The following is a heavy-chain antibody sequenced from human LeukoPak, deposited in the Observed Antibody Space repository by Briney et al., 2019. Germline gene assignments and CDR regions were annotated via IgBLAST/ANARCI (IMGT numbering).Heavy chain of an antibody. J-gene: IGHJ4*02. Sequence: GGSLRLSCAASGFTFRRYWMSWARQASGKGLEWVAYIKQDGSEKYYVDSVKGRFTISRDNAKNSLYLQMNSLRAEDTAVYYCVGLGENYWGQGTLVTVSS. D-gene: IGHD3-10*01. CDR3: VGLGENY. CDR1: GFTFRRYW. CDR2: IKQDGSEK. V-gene: IGHV3-7*02.